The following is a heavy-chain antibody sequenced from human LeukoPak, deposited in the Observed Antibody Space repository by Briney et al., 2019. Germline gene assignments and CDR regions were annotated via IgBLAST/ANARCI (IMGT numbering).Heavy chain of an antibody. CDR2: INHSGST. Sequence: SETLSLTCAVYGGSFSGYYWSWIRQPPGKGLEWIGEINHSGSTNYNPSLKSRVTISVDTSKNQFSLKLSSVTVADTAVYYCARPSGVWGSYRYYYYYGMDVWGQGTTVTVSS. CDR3: ARPSGVWGSYRYYYYYGMDV. J-gene: IGHJ6*02. D-gene: IGHD3-16*02. CDR1: GGSFSGYY. V-gene: IGHV4-34*01.